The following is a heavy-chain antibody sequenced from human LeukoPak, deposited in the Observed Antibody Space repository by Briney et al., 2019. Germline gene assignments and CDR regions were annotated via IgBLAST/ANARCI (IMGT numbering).Heavy chain of an antibody. Sequence: PGGSLRLSCASSGFTFGTYGMNWVRQAPEKGLEWVSYISSRSDSENYADSVKGRLTISRDNIRNLLYLQMNILRAEDTAVYFCARDSTRILGLFDYWGQGTLVTISS. CDR2: ISSRSDSE. J-gene: IGHJ4*02. CDR3: ARDSTRILGLFDY. D-gene: IGHD2/OR15-2a*01. V-gene: IGHV3-48*01. CDR1: GFTFGTYG.